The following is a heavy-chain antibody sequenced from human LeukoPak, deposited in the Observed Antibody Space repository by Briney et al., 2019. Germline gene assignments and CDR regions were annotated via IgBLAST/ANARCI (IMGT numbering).Heavy chain of an antibody. V-gene: IGHV3-21*01. Sequence: GGSLRLSCAASGFTFSSYSMNWVRQAPGKGLEWASSISSSSSYIYYADSVKGRFTISRDDAKNSLYLQMNSLRAEDTAVYYCARAFSSSSSGFDYWGQGTLVTVSS. CDR3: ARAFSSSSSGFDY. J-gene: IGHJ4*02. D-gene: IGHD6-6*01. CDR1: GFTFSSYS. CDR2: ISSSSSYI.